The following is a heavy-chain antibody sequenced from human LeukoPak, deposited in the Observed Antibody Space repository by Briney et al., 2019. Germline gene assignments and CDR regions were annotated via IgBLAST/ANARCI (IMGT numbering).Heavy chain of an antibody. CDR2: IYYSGST. D-gene: IGHD3-10*01. Sequence: SETLSLTCTVSGGSLSSGRYYWSWIRQPPGKGLEWLGYIYYSGSTNYNPSLKSRVTISVDTSKNQFSLKLSSVTAADTAVYYCARSMVRGVPYYYYGMDVWGKGTTVTVSS. CDR1: GGSLSSGRYY. J-gene: IGHJ6*04. V-gene: IGHV4-61*01. CDR3: ARSMVRGVPYYYYGMDV.